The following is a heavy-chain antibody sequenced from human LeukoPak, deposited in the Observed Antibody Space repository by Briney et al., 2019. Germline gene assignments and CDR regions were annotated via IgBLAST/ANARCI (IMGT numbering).Heavy chain of an antibody. D-gene: IGHD1-7*01. CDR2: ISSSSSTI. Sequence: GGSLRLSCAASGFTFSSYSMNWVRQAPGKGLEWVSYISSSSSTIYYADSVKGRFTISRDNAKNSLYLQMNSLRAEDTAVYYCARSIRKGRYNWNYLVDYWGQGTLVTVSS. V-gene: IGHV3-48*01. CDR3: ARSIRKGRYNWNYLVDY. J-gene: IGHJ4*02. CDR1: GFTFSSYS.